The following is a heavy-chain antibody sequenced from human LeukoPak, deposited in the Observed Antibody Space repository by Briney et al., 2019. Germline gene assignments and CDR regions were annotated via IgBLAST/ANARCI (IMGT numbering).Heavy chain of an antibody. J-gene: IGHJ2*01. CDR2: IKQDGSEK. CDR3: ARAWHFDL. CDR1: GFTFSNYW. Sequence: GGSLRLSCAASGFTFSNYWINWVRQAPGKGLEWVAKIKQDGSEKYYVDSVKGRSTISRDNAKSSLYLQMNSLRAEDTAMYYCARAWHFDLWGRGTLVTVSS. V-gene: IGHV3-7*04.